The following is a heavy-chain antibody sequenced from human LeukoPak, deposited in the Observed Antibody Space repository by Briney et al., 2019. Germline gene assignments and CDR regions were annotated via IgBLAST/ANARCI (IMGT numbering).Heavy chain of an antibody. V-gene: IGHV4-34*01. D-gene: IGHD3-10*01. CDR1: GGSFSGYY. CDR3: ARSTYYYGSGSYYKYYYYYYMDV. J-gene: IGHJ6*03. Sequence: SETLSLTCAVYGGSFSGYYWRWIRQPPGKGLEWIGEINHSGSTNYNPSLRSRVTISVDTSKNQFSLKLSSVTAADTAVYYCARSTYYYGSGSYYKYYYYYYMDVWGKGTTVTVSS. CDR2: INHSGST.